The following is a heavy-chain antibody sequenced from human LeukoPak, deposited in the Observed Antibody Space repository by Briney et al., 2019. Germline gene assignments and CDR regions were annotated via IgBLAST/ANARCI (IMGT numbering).Heavy chain of an antibody. CDR3: ARVVYQWLGVDAFDI. J-gene: IGHJ3*02. V-gene: IGHV1-2*02. CDR1: GYTFTGYY. CDR2: INPNSGGT. D-gene: IGHD6-19*01. Sequence: ASVKVSCKASGYTFTGYYMHWVRLAPGQGLEWMGWINPNSGGTNYAQKFQGRVTMTRDTSISTAYMELSRLRSDDTAVYYCARVVYQWLGVDAFDIWGQGTMVTVSS.